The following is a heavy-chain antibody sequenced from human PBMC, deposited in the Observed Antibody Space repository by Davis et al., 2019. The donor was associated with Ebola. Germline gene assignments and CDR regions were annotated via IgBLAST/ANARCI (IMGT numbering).Heavy chain of an antibody. D-gene: IGHD3-10*01. CDR3: ARDLRGWGDFDY. V-gene: IGHV1-46*01. CDR2: INPSGGTT. CDR1: GYTLVSYY. Sequence: ASVLVSCNASGYTLVSYYAHWVRQAPGQGLEWMGIINPSGGTTTYAQKFQGRVTMTRDTSTNTLYMELSSLTSGDTAVYYCARDLRGWGDFDYWGQGTLVTVSS. J-gene: IGHJ4*02.